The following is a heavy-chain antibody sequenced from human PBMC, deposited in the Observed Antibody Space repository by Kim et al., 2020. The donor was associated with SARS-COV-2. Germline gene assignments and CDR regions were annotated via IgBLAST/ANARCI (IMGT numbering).Heavy chain of an antibody. V-gene: IGHV1-69*13. J-gene: IGHJ4*02. CDR3: ARGEHPYYYDSSGFRLDY. Sequence: SVKVSCKASGGTFSSYAISWVRQAPGQGLEWMGGIIPIFGTANYAQKFQGRVTITADESTSTAYMELSSLRSEDTAVYYCARGEHPYYYDSSGFRLDYWGQGTLVTVSS. CDR1: GGTFSSYA. CDR2: IIPIFGTA. D-gene: IGHD3-22*01.